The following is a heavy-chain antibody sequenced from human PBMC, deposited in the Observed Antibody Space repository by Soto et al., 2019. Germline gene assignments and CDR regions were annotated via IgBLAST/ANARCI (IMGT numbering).Heavy chain of an antibody. Sequence: EVQLVESGGGLVQPGRSLRLSCAASGFTFQDYAMYWVRQTPGKGLEWVSGITWNSGNIGYADSVKGRFTISRDNAKNSLYLQMNSLRAEDTAFYYFAKARYSSGSEPDSWGQGTLVIVSS. CDR1: GFTFQDYA. V-gene: IGHV3-9*01. CDR3: AKARYSSGSEPDS. J-gene: IGHJ4*02. D-gene: IGHD6-19*01. CDR2: ITWNSGNI.